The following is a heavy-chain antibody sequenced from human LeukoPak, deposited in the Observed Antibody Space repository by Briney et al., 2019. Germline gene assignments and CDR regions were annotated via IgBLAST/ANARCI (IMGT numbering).Heavy chain of an antibody. V-gene: IGHV1-18*01. CDR1: GYTFTNYG. D-gene: IGHD6-13*01. J-gene: IGHJ3*02. CDR2: ISGYNGNT. Sequence: ASVKVSCKASGYTFTNYGISWVRQAPGQGLEWMGWISGYNGNTNYAQKLQDRVTMTTDTSTRTVYMELRSLRSDDTAVYYCARDPSSRGRAFDIWGQGTMVTVSS. CDR3: ARDPSSRGRAFDI.